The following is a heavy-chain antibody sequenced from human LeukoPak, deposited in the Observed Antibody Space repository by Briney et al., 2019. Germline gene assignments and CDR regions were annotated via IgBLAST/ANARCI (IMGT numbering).Heavy chain of an antibody. D-gene: IGHD3-10*01. CDR2: IYYNGST. CDR1: GGSISSGDYY. V-gene: IGHV4-30-4*08. J-gene: IGHJ5*02. CDR3: ARTSLGGAWFDP. Sequence: SETLSLTCTVSGGSISSGDYYWSWIRQPPGKGLEWIGYIYYNGSTYYHPPLKSRVTISVDTSKNQFSLKLSSVTAADTAVYYCARTSLGGAWFDPWGQGTLVTVSS.